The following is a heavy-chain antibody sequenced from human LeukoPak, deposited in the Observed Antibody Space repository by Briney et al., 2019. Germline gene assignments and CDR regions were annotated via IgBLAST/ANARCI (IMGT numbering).Heavy chain of an antibody. V-gene: IGHV1-69*04. J-gene: IGHJ4*02. CDR3: ARVLDTAVELFDY. D-gene: IGHD5-18*01. CDR2: IIPILGIA. Sequence: GASVKVSCKASGGTFSSYAISWVRQAPGQGLEWMGRIIPILGIANYAQKFQGRVTITADKFTSTAYMELSSLRSEDTAVYYCARVLDTAVELFDYWGQGTLVTVSS. CDR1: GGTFSSYA.